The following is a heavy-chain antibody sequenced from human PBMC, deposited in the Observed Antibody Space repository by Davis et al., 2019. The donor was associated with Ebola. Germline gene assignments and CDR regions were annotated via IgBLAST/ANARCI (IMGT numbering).Heavy chain of an antibody. D-gene: IGHD5-24*01. CDR3: VKDRGEMATIAYYSSGMDV. V-gene: IGHV3-30*18. J-gene: IGHJ6*02. Sequence: GGSLRLSCAASGFSFSNYGMQWVRQAPGKGLEWVAFISYEGSVKYYADSVKGRFTTSRDNSKNTLTLQMTSLGAEDTAVYYCVKDRGEMATIAYYSSGMDVWGQGTTVTVPS. CDR1: GFSFSNYG. CDR2: ISYEGSVK.